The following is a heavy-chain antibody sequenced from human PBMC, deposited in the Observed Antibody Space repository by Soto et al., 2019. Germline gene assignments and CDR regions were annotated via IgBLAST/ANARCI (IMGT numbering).Heavy chain of an antibody. CDR3: ASPHRDRRAAYFDY. J-gene: IGHJ4*02. Sequence: EVQLVESGGGLVQPGGSLRLSCAASGFTFSSYEMNWVRQAPGKGLEWVSYISSSGSTIYYADPVKGRFTISRDNAKNSLSLQMNSLRAEDTAVYYCASPHRDRRAAYFDYWGQGTLVTVSS. CDR2: ISSSGSTI. CDR1: GFTFSSYE. V-gene: IGHV3-48*03.